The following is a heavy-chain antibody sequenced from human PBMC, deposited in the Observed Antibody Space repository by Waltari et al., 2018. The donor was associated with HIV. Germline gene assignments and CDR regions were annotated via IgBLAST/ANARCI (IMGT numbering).Heavy chain of an antibody. Sequence: EVQLVESGGGLVQPGASLRLSCAASGFTFSQFSMNWVRQAPGKGLEWISYISRSRTTIYYADSVKGRLTISGDNAKNSLHLQMSSLRDADTAVYYCARIHDYGGNPWDGFGLWGQGTMVTVSS. D-gene: IGHD4-17*01. CDR2: ISRSRTTI. V-gene: IGHV3-48*02. CDR1: GFTFSQFS. CDR3: ARIHDYGGNPWDGFGL. J-gene: IGHJ3*01.